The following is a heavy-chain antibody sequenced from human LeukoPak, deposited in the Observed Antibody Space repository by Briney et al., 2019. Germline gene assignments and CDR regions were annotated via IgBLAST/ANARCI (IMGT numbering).Heavy chain of an antibody. CDR2: ISTSSGYI. J-gene: IGHJ4*02. V-gene: IGHV3-21*01. D-gene: IGHD3-10*01. CDR1: GFTFSSYN. CDR3: ARDREGFGESYFDY. Sequence: GGSLRLSCAASGFTFSSYNMNWVRQAPGKGLEWVSFISTSSGYIYYADSVKGRFTISRDNAKNSLYLQMNSLRAEDTAMYYCARDREGFGESYFDYWGQGTLVTVSS.